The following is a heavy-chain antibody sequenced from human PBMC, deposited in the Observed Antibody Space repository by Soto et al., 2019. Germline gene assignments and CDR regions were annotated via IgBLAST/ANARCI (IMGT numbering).Heavy chain of an antibody. V-gene: IGHV3-23*01. D-gene: IGHD3-10*01. Sequence: EVQLLESGGGLVQPGGSLRPSCEASGFTFSNHAMSWVRQAPGKGLEWVSAISGNGISTYYADSVRGRFTISRDNSKNTLYLQMNRLRADDTAVYYCARDAIAMVRGTNNWFDPWGQGTLVTVST. CDR3: ARDAIAMVRGTNNWFDP. CDR2: ISGNGIST. CDR1: GFTFSNHA. J-gene: IGHJ5*02.